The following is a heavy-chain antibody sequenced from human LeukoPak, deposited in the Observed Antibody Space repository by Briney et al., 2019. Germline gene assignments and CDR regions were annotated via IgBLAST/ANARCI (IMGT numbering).Heavy chain of an antibody. CDR2: IKQDGSEK. J-gene: IGHJ4*02. Sequence: GGSLRLSCAASEFTFSSYWMSWVRQAPGKGLEWVANIKQDGSEKYYVDSVKGRFTISRDNAKNSLYLQMNSLRVEDTAVYYCARVTGYMTEDYFDYWGQGTLITVSS. D-gene: IGHD6-13*01. V-gene: IGHV3-7*03. CDR3: ARVTGYMTEDYFDY. CDR1: EFTFSSYW.